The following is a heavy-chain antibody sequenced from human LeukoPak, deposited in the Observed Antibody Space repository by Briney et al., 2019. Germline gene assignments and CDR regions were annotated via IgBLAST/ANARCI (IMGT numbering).Heavy chain of an antibody. D-gene: IGHD6-19*01. J-gene: IGHJ5*02. CDR2: MNPNSGNT. Sequence: ASVKVSCKASGYTFTGYYMHWVRQAPGQGLEWMGWMNPNSGNTGYAQKFQGRVTMTRNTSISTAYMELSSLRSEDTAVYYCARAYSSGCHHWGQGTLLTVSS. CDR3: ARAYSSGCHH. CDR1: GYTFTGYY. V-gene: IGHV1-8*02.